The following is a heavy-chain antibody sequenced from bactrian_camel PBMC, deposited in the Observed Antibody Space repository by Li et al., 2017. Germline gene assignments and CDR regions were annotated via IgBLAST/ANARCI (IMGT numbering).Heavy chain of an antibody. CDR1: KYIYNVNC. D-gene: IGHD3*01. CDR3: ATSNGD. J-gene: IGHJ4*01. V-gene: IGHV3S66*01. Sequence: VQLVESGGDSVQAGGSLRLSCVSSKYIYNVNCMVWFRQAPGKEREGIAWISGTGGTAWVDDSVKVRFTISHDGTNDTTFLQMNSLKSEDTALYYCATSNGDRGHGTQVTVS. CDR2: ISGTGGTA.